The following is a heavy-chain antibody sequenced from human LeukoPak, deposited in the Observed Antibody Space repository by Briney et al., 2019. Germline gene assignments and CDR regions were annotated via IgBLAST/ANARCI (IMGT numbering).Heavy chain of an antibody. J-gene: IGHJ2*01. CDR1: GGSISSSSYY. D-gene: IGHD6-19*01. CDR3: ARRAVAEWYFDL. V-gene: IGHV4-39*07. CDR2: IYYSGST. Sequence: SETLSLTCTVSGGSISSSSYYWGWIRQPPGKGLEWIGSIYYSGSTNYNPSLKSRVTTSVDTSKNQFSLNLSSVTAADTAVHYCARRAVAEWYFDLWGRGTLVTVSS.